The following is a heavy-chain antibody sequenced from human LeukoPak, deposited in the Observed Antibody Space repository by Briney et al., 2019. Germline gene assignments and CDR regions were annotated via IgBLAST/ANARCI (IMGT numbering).Heavy chain of an antibody. CDR2: IYSGGST. D-gene: IGHD1-7*01. Sequence: GGSLRLSCAASGFTVSSNYMSWVRQAPGKGLKWVSVIYSGGSTYYADSVKGRFTISRDNSKNTLYLQMNSLRAEDTAVYYCARGLKNWNYGAGAFDIWGQGTMVTVSS. CDR3: ARGLKNWNYGAGAFDI. CDR1: GFTVSSNY. J-gene: IGHJ3*02. V-gene: IGHV3-53*01.